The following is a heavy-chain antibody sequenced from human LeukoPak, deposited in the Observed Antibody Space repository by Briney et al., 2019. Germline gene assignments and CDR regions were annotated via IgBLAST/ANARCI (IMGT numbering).Heavy chain of an antibody. J-gene: IGHJ4*02. Sequence: QPGASLRLSCAASGFTFSSYAMSWVRQAPGKGLEWVSAISGSGGSTYYADSVKGRFTISRDNSKNTLYLQMNSLRAGDTAVYYCAKDPGYSYGRGFDYWGQGTLVTVSS. D-gene: IGHD5-18*01. CDR2: ISGSGGST. CDR3: AKDPGYSYGRGFDY. V-gene: IGHV3-23*01. CDR1: GFTFSSYA.